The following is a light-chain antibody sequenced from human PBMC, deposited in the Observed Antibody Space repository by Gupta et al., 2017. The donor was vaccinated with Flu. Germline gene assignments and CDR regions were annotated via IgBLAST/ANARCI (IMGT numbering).Light chain of an antibody. CDR2: KIS. V-gene: IGKV2-30*02. CDR1: QRLVHSDGNTY. J-gene: IGKJ1*01. Sequence: DGLMPQSPRFLPFTLVQPAFISCRSSQRLVHSDGNTYLHWFQQRPGQSPRRLIYKISNRDSRVPDRFSGSGSGTECTLKISRVEAEDVGIYYCMHDVRWPWTFGQGTKVEIK. CDR3: MHDVRWPWT.